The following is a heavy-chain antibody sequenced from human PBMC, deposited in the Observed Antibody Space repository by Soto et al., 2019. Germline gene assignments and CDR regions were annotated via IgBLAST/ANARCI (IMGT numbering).Heavy chain of an antibody. J-gene: IGHJ5*02. Sequence: EVQLLESGGGLVKPGGSLRLSCAASRFTFSTYGMSWVRQAPGKGLEWVSDISGSGGNTYYADSVKGRFTISRDNSKYTLYLQMNSLRAEDTAVYYCAKSAMVRGGGWFDPWGQGTLVTVSS. CDR1: RFTFSTYG. D-gene: IGHD3-10*01. CDR2: ISGSGGNT. CDR3: AKSAMVRGGGWFDP. V-gene: IGHV3-23*01.